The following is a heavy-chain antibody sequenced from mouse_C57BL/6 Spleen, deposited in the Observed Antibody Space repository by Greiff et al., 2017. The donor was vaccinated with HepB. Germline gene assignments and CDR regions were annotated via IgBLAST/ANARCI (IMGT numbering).Heavy chain of an antibody. D-gene: IGHD1-1*01. J-gene: IGHJ2*01. CDR1: GYAFSSSW. CDR2: IYPGDGDT. Sequence: VQLQESGPELVKPGASVKISCKASGYAFSSSWMNWVKQRPGKGLEWIGRIYPGDGDTNYNGKFKGKATLTADKSSSTAYMQLSSLTSEDSAVYFCARNYGSSWDYFDYWGQGTTLTVSS. V-gene: IGHV1-82*01. CDR3: ARNYGSSWDYFDY.